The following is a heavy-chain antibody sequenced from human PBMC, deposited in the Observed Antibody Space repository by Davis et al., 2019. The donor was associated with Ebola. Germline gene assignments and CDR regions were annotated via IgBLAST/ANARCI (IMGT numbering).Heavy chain of an antibody. J-gene: IGHJ4*02. D-gene: IGHD2-15*01. V-gene: IGHV4-30-2*01. CDR3: ARHGEVVPPGPPPFDY. Sequence: SETLSLTCTVSGGSISSGDYYWSWIRQPPGKGLEWIGYIYHSGSTYYNPSLKSRVTISVDTSKKQFSLRLSSVTATDTAVYYCARHGEVVPPGPPPFDYWGQGTLVSVSS. CDR2: IYHSGST. CDR1: GGSISSGDYY.